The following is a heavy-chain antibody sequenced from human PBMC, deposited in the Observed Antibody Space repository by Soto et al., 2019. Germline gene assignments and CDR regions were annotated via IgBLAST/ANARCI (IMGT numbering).Heavy chain of an antibody. V-gene: IGHV1-8*01. Sequence: GASVKVSCKTSGYTFTSYDINWVRQAPGQGLEWVGWMNTNNDDTRSAQKFRGRLTLTRDKSMRAVYMKLSNLRPDDTAVYYCAREWSAAGHFYGMDVWGQGTTVTVSS. CDR2: MNTNNDDT. J-gene: IGHJ6*02. CDR3: AREWSAAGHFYGMDV. CDR1: GYTFTSYD. D-gene: IGHD6-13*01.